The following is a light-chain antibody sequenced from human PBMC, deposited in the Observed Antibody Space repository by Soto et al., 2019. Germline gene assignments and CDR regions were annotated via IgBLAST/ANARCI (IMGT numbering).Light chain of an antibody. CDR3: QQSYSTPYT. CDR2: AAS. J-gene: IGKJ2*01. CDR1: QSISNY. V-gene: IGKV1-39*01. Sequence: DIQMTQSPFSLSASVGDRVSITCRASQSISNYLNWYQQQPGRAPKLLVFAASRLQSGVQSRFSGSGSGTDFTLTISSLQPEDFATYYCQQSYSTPYTFGQGTKLEIK.